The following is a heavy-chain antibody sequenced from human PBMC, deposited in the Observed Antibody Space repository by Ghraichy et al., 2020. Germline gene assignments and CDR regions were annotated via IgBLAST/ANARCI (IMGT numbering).Heavy chain of an antibody. Sequence: SVKVSCKASGGTFSSYAISWVRQAPGQGLEWMGRIIPILGIANYAQKFQGRVTITADKSTSTAYMELSSLRSEDTAVYYCARGVLFLEWLTSSYYYYGMDVWGQGTTVTVSS. CDR3: ARGVLFLEWLTSSYYYYGMDV. J-gene: IGHJ6*02. V-gene: IGHV1-69*04. CDR2: IIPILGIA. CDR1: GGTFSSYA. D-gene: IGHD3-3*01.